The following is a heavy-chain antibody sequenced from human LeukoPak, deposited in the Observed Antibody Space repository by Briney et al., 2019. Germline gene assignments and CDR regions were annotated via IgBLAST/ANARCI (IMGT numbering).Heavy chain of an antibody. CDR1: GFTFSSYA. J-gene: IGHJ5*02. CDR3: AGDGRSVVARGIHIDP. D-gene: IGHD6-6*01. V-gene: IGHV3-21*01. CDR2: ITSSSTYT. Sequence: GGSLRLSCAASGFTFSSYAMSWVRQAPGKGLEWVSSITSSSTYTYYADSVKGRFTISRDNAKNSLYLQMNSLRAEDTAVYYCAGDGRSVVARGIHIDPWGQGTLVTVSS.